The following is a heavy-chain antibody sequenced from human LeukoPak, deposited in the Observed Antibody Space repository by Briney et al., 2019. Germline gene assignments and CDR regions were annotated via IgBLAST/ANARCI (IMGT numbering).Heavy chain of an antibody. J-gene: IGHJ4*02. CDR2: ISSSSSYI. CDR1: GFTFSSYS. D-gene: IGHD2-15*01. V-gene: IGHV3-21*01. Sequence: GGPLRLSCAASGFTFSSYSMNWVRQAPGKGLEWVSSISSSSSYIYYADSVKGRFTISRDNAKNSLYLQMNSLRAEDTAVYYCASEATSYYATHWGQGTLVTVSS. CDR3: ASEATSYYATH.